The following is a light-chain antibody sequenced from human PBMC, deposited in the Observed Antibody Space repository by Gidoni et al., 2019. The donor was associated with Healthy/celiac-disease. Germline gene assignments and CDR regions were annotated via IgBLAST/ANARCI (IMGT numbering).Light chain of an antibody. V-gene: IGLV3-1*01. CDR2: QAS. CDR3: QAWDSSVV. Sequence: SYELTQPPSVSVSPGQTASITCSGDKLGDKYACWYQQKPGQSPVLVIYQASKRPSGLPDRFSGSNSGNTATLTISGTQAMDEADYYCQAWDSSVVFGGGTKLTVL. J-gene: IGLJ2*01. CDR1: KLGDKY.